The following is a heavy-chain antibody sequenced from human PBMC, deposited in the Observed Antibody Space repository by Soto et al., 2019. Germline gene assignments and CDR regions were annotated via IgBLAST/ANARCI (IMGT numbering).Heavy chain of an antibody. J-gene: IGHJ6*02. CDR3: ARHRTTVTTKGSMDYYYAMDV. CDR1: GYSCTSYW. D-gene: IGHD4-4*01. Sequence: PGESLKISCKGSGYSCTSYWIGWVRQMPGKGLKWMGIIYPGDSDTRYSPSFQGQVTISADKSISTAYLQWSSLKASDTAMYYCARHRTTVTTKGSMDYYYAMDVWGQGTTVTVSS. CDR2: IYPGDSDT. V-gene: IGHV5-51*01.